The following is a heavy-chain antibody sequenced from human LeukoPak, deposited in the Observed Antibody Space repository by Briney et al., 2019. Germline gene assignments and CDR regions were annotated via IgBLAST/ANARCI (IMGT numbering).Heavy chain of an antibody. CDR2: ISSSSTTI. CDR1: GYTFSSYS. V-gene: IGHV3-48*02. CDR3: ARVMYSGSYYSVDY. Sequence: PGGSLRLSCTASGYTFSSYSINWVRQAPGKGLEWVSYISSSSTTIYYADSVKGRFTISRDNAKNSLYLQMNSLRDEDPAVYYCARVMYSGSYYSVDYWGQGTLVTVSS. D-gene: IGHD1-26*01. J-gene: IGHJ4*02.